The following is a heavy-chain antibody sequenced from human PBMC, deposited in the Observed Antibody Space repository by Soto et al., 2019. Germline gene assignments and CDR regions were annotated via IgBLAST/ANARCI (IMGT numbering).Heavy chain of an antibody. CDR3: ARQISHICDF. J-gene: IGHJ4*01. CDR2: IKPGTPDI. D-gene: IGHD3-3*02. CDR1: GCTFGSVW. Sequence: PVESLKVSCMAVGCTFGSVWNGWVRQMPGKGLNWICIIKPGTPDIRYSLSVRGHVTISAAEGLSPVYLQWYSLQASGTGLDHCARQISHICDFWGQVTLVTVSS. V-gene: IGHV5-51*01.